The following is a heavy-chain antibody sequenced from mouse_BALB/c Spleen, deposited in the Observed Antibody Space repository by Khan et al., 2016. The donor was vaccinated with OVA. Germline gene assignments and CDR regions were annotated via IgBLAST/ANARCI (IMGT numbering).Heavy chain of an antibody. V-gene: IGHV1-4*01. J-gene: IGHJ3*01. Sequence: QVQLKESGAKLARPGASVKMSCKASGYTFTSYTIHWIKLRPGQGLEWIGFINPSNGYTNYNQKFKDKATLTADKSSTTVYMQLSSLTSDDSAVYNCVRDGAYHRNDGWFAYWGQGTLVTVSA. CDR2: INPSNGYT. CDR3: VRDGAYHRNDGWFAY. CDR1: GYTFTSYT. D-gene: IGHD2-14*01.